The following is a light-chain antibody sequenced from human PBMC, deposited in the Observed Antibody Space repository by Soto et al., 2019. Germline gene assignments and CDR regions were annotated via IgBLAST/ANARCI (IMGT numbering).Light chain of an antibody. CDR2: EVT. CDR1: SSDVGSHNY. J-gene: IGLJ2*01. Sequence: QSALTQPASVSGSPGQSITISCTGTSSDVGSHNYVAWYQHHPGKAPKVIIYEVTFRPSGISNRFSGSKSGNTAYLTISGLQAEDEADYYCSSYTNTNTVLVAGGTKLTVL. V-gene: IGLV2-14*01. CDR3: SSYTNTNTVL.